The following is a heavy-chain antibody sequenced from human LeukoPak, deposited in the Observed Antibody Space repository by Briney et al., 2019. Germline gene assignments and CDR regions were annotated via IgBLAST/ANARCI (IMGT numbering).Heavy chain of an antibody. D-gene: IGHD5-12*01. CDR1: GYTFTGYY. CDR3: ARDKGQATCY. CDR2: IYPNSGVT. V-gene: IGHV1-2*02. Sequence: GASVKVSCKASGYTFTGYYMHWVRQAPGQGLEWMGWIYPNSGVTNYAQRFQGRVTMTRDTSISTANMELSRLRSDDTAVYYCARDKGQATCYWGQETLLTVSS. J-gene: IGHJ4*02.